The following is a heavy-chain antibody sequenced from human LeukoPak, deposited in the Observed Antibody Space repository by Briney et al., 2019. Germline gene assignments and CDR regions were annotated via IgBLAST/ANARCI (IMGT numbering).Heavy chain of an antibody. J-gene: IGHJ4*02. V-gene: IGHV3-74*01. D-gene: IGHD3-22*01. CDR2: INPDGNTT. CDR3: VRDMGYYDKV. Sequence: GGSLRLSCAASGFTFSTSWMHWVRRAPGKGLVWVSRINPDGNTTDYADSVKGRFTISRDNAKNTLYLQMNSLRAEDAAVYYCVRDMGYYDKVWGQGTLVTVSS. CDR1: GFTFSTSW.